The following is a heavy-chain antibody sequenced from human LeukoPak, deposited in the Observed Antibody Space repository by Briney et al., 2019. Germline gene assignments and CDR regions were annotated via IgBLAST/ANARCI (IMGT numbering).Heavy chain of an antibody. CDR2: IYTSGST. J-gene: IGHJ4*02. CDR3: ARFNGDSSGYYFGTIDY. V-gene: IGHV4-61*02. Sequence: SQTLSLTCTVSGGSISSGSYYWSWIRQPAGKGLEWIGRIYTSGSTNYNPSLKSRVTISVDTSKNQLSLKLSSVTAADTAVYYCARFNGDSSGYYFGTIDYWGQGTLVTVSS. CDR1: GGSISSGSYY. D-gene: IGHD3-22*01.